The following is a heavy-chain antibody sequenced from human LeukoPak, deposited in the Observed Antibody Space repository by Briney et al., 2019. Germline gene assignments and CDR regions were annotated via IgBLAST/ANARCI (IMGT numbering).Heavy chain of an antibody. J-gene: IGHJ3*02. CDR2: ITGSGSST. CDR3: AKNRYCSGNSWFKNAFYI. V-gene: IGHV3-23*01. D-gene: IGHD3-22*01. Sequence: GGSLRLSCAASGFTFNNYGMNWVRQAPGKGLEWVSLITGSGSSTFYADSVKGRFTISRDNSKNTLYLEMNGLRAEDTAMYYLAKNRYCSGNSWFKNAFYIWGQGTMVTVSS. CDR1: GFTFNNYG.